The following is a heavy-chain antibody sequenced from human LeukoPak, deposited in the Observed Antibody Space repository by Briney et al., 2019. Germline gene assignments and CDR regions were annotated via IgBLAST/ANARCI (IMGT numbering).Heavy chain of an antibody. CDR3: AREEVGVAAPAEIDY. CDR1: GFTFNSYS. CDR2: ISSSSSTI. J-gene: IGHJ4*02. Sequence: GGSLRLSCAASGFTFNSYSMNWVRQAPGKGLEWVSYISSSSSTIYYADSVKGRFTISRDNAKNSLYLQMNSLRVEDTAVYYCAREEVGVAAPAEIDYWAREPWSPSPQ. V-gene: IGHV3-48*01. D-gene: IGHD6-13*01.